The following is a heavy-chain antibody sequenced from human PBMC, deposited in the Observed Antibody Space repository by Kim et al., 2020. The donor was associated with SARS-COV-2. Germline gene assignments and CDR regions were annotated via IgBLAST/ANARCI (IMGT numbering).Heavy chain of an antibody. CDR1: GYTFTSYY. CDR2: INPSGGST. D-gene: IGHD6-13*01. CDR3: ARTDSSGYSSSWPNFDY. V-gene: IGHV1-46*01. J-gene: IGHJ4*02. Sequence: ASVKVSCKASGYTFTSYYMHWVRQAPGQGLEWMGIINPSGGSTSYAQKFQGRVTMTRDTSTSTVYMELSSLRSEDTAVYYCARTDSSGYSSSWPNFDYWGQGTLVTVSS.